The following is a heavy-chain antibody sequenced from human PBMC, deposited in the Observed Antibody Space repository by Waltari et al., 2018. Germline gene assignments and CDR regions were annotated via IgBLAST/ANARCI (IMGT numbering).Heavy chain of an antibody. CDR1: GAYFESSSHY. CDR2: IDSSGST. D-gene: IGHD3-9*01. Sequence: QVQLQESGPGLVKPSETLSLTCSVSGAYFESSSHYWGWVRQPPGKGLEWIGSIDSSGSTYYNPSLTSRVNMSVDTANYQFSLKVTSVTAADTAIYYCARTAYDHLTGYPTLDHWGQGILVTVSS. V-gene: IGHV4-39*07. CDR3: ARTAYDHLTGYPTLDH. J-gene: IGHJ4*02.